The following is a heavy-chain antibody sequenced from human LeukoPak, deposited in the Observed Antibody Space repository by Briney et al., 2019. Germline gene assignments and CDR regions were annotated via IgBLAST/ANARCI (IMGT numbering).Heavy chain of an antibody. CDR2: ITSSSTYI. V-gene: IGHV3-21*01. Sequence: AGGSLRLSCAASGFTFSSYNMNWVRQAPGKGLEWVSSITSSSTYIYYADSVRGRFTISRDNAKNSLYLQMNSLRAEDTAVYFCARDPYSGNYGAYYYYYMDVWGKGTTVTISS. D-gene: IGHD1-26*01. CDR1: GFTFSSYN. CDR3: ARDPYSGNYGAYYYYYMDV. J-gene: IGHJ6*03.